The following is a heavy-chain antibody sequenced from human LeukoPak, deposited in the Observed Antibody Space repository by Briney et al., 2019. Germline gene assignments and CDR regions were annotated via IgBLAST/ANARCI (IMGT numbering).Heavy chain of an antibody. CDR2: INHSGST. CDR3: ARGVLMDYYMDV. J-gene: IGHJ6*03. CDR1: GGSFSGYY. Sequence: PSETLSLTCAVYGGSFSGYYWSWIRQPPGKGLEWIGEINHSGSTNYNPSLKSRVTISVDTSKNQFSLKLSSVTAADTAVYYCARGVLMDYYMDVWGKGTTVTISS. V-gene: IGHV4-34*01. D-gene: IGHD2-8*01.